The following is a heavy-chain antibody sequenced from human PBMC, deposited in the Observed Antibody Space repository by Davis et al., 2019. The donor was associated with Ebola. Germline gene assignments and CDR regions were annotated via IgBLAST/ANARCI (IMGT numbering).Heavy chain of an antibody. J-gene: IGHJ4*02. Sequence: GESLKISCAASGFTFSSYASSYAMTWVRQAPGKGLEWVSAISASGGSTYYADSVKGRFTISRDNSKNTLYLQMNSLRAEDTAVYYCAKDRVRGSSWSGGSFDYWGQGTLVTVSS. CDR2: ISASGGST. V-gene: IGHV3-23*01. CDR1: GFTFSSYASSYA. D-gene: IGHD6-13*01. CDR3: AKDRVRGSSWSGGSFDY.